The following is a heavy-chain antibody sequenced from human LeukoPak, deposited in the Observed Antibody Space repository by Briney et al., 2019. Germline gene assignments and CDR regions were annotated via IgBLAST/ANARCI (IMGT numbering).Heavy chain of an antibody. D-gene: IGHD2/OR15-2a*01. CDR1: GNYW. J-gene: IGHJ4*02. V-gene: IGHV3-74*01. CDR3: VSFYETY. Sequence: GGSLRLSCAASGNYWMHWVRQAPGKGLVWVSHINSDGSWTSYADSVKGRFTISKDNAKNTVYLQMNSLRAKDTAVYYCVSFYETYWGRGTLVTVSS. CDR2: INSDGSWT.